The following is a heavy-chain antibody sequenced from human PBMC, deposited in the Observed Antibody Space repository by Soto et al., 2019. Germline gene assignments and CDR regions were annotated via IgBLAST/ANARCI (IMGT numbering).Heavy chain of an antibody. D-gene: IGHD3-10*01. Sequence: SGTLSLTCAVYCGSLSGYYSCWIRPPPGKGLEWIGEINHSGSTNYNPSLKSRVTISVDTSKNQFSLKLSSVTAADTAVYYCARASATMVRGARPYYYYYYYMDVWGKGTTVTVSS. V-gene: IGHV4-34*01. CDR3: ARASATMVRGARPYYYYYYYMDV. J-gene: IGHJ6*03. CDR1: CGSLSGYY. CDR2: INHSGST.